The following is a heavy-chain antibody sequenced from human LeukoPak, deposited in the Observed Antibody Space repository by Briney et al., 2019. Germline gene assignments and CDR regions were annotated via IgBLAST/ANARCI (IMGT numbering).Heavy chain of an antibody. V-gene: IGHV3-23*01. D-gene: IGHD5-12*01. Sequence: GGSLRLSCAASGITFSSYAMNWVRQAPGKGLEWVSGISGSGDNTYYADSVKGRLTISRDNSKNTLYLQMNSLRVEDTAAYYCAKESWWSGYDFGSEFDYWGQGTLVTVSS. J-gene: IGHJ4*01. CDR3: AKESWWSGYDFGSEFDY. CDR2: ISGSGDNT. CDR1: GITFSSYA.